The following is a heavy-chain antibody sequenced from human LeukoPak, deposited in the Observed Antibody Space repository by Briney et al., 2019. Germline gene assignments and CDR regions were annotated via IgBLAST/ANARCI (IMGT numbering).Heavy chain of an antibody. Sequence: SETLSLTCTVSGGSISSSSYYWGWIRQPPGKGLEWIGSIYYSGSTYYNPSLKSRVTISVDTSKNQFSLKLSSVTAADTAVYYCARTWGYSSVWPAGKAFDIWGQGTTVTVSS. CDR3: ARTWGYSSVWPAGKAFDI. CDR1: GGSISSSSYY. J-gene: IGHJ3*02. V-gene: IGHV4-39*07. D-gene: IGHD6-19*01. CDR2: IYYSGST.